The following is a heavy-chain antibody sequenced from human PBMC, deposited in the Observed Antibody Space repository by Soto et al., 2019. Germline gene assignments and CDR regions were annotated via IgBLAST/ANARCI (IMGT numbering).Heavy chain of an antibody. CDR1: GGSCSAWY. Sequence: SDSCGVEGGSCSAWYSRCIRQPPGKGLEWIGYIYYSGSTNYNPSLKSRVTISVDTSKNQFSLKLSSVTAADTAVYYCASDKWGGNFDYWGQGTLVTVSS. CDR3: ASDKWGGNFDY. D-gene: IGHD2-15*01. J-gene: IGHJ4*02. V-gene: IGHV4-59*01. CDR2: IYYSGST.